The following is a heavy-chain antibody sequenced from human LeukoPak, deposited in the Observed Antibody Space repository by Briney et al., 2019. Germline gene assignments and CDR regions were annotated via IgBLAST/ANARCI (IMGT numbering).Heavy chain of an antibody. J-gene: IGHJ4*02. CDR1: GFTFSSYA. CDR2: ISSSGGII. V-gene: IGHV3-48*04. D-gene: IGHD6-19*01. CDR3: ARCSGWAFKN. Sequence: GGSLRLSCAASGFTFSSYAMSWVRQAPGKGLEWVSYISSSGGIIHYADSVKGRFTISRDSAKNSVYLQMDSLRAEDTAIYYCARCSGWAFKNWGQGTLVTVSS.